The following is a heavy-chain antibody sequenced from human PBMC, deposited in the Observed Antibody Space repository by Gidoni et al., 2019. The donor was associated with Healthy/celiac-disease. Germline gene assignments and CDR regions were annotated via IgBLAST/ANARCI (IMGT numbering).Heavy chain of an antibody. Sequence: EVQLLESGGGLVQPGGSLRLSCAASGFTFSSYAMRWVRPAPGEGLGGVSAISGRGGSKYYADSVKGRFTISRDNSKNTLYLQMNSLRAEDTAVYYCAKPLYTPTDYWGQGTLVTVSS. CDR3: AKPLYTPTDY. CDR1: GFTFSSYA. CDR2: ISGRGGSK. V-gene: IGHV3-23*01. J-gene: IGHJ4*02.